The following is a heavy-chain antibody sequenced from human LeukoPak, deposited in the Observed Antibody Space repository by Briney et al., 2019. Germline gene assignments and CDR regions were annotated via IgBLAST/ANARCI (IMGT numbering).Heavy chain of an antibody. Sequence: ASETLSLTCTVSGYSISSGYYWGWIRQPPGKGLEWIGSIYHSGSTYYNPSLKSRVTISVDMSKNQFSLKLSSVTAADTAVYYCARAGTARFDYWGQGTLVTVSS. CDR2: IYHSGST. J-gene: IGHJ4*02. CDR3: ARAGTARFDY. V-gene: IGHV4-38-2*02. D-gene: IGHD1-1*01. CDR1: GYSISSGYY.